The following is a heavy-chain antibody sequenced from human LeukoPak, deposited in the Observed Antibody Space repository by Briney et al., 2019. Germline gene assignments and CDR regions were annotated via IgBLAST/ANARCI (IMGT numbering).Heavy chain of an antibody. CDR3: AGSFGDVKNF. V-gene: IGHV3-7*01. D-gene: IGHD3-10*01. CDR2: IKPDGSEK. J-gene: IGHJ4*01. CDR1: GFTFRDYW. Sequence: GGSLRPSCAGSGFTFRDYWMSWLRQAPGKGPEWVAHIKPDGSEKYYVDSVKGRFIISRDDARNSLSLQMNSLRAEDTAVYYCAGSFGDVKNFWGQGTLVTVSS.